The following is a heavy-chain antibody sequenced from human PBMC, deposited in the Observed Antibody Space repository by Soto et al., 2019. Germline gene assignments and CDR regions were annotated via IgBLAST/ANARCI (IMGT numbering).Heavy chain of an antibody. CDR1: GFTFSDYY. Sequence: QVQLVESGGGLVRPGGSLRLSCAASGFTFSDYYMSWIRQAPGKGLEWISNVGTSSPPTNYADSVKGRFTISRDSAKNSLYLQMNSLRADDTAVYYCARSRSWRVMAPLANYFDYWGQGTLVTVSS. CDR2: VGTSSPPT. J-gene: IGHJ4*02. V-gene: IGHV3-11*06. D-gene: IGHD2-21*01. CDR3: ARSRSWRVMAPLANYFDY.